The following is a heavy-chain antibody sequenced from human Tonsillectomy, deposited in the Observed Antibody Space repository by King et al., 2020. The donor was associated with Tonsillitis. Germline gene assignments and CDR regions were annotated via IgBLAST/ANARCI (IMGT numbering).Heavy chain of an antibody. CDR3: TRARPSTVGYFFDY. D-gene: IGHD4-11*01. CDR2: FRSKAYVRPT. Sequence: VQLVESGGGVVQPGRSLRLSCSASGFTFGDYAMSWVRQAPGKGLEWLVLFRSKAYVRPTEYAASVKGRFTISTDDSKSIAYLQMNSRKTEDTAVYYCTRARPSTVGYFFDYWGQGTLVTVSS. J-gene: IGHJ4*02. V-gene: IGHV3-49*04. CDR1: GFTFGDYA.